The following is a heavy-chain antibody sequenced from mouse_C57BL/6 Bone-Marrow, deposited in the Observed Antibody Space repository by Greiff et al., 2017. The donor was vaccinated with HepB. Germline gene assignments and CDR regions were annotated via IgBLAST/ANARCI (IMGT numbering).Heavy chain of an antibody. CDR2: IHPSDSDT. CDR3: AMWDGYDAGFAY. CDR1: GYTFTSYW. Sequence: QVQLQQPGAELVKPGASVKVSCKASGYTFTSYWMHWVKQRPGQGLEWIGRIHPSDSDTNYNQKFKGKATLTVDKSSSTAYMQLSSLTSEDSAVYYCAMWDGYDAGFAYWGQGTLVTVSA. V-gene: IGHV1-74*01. D-gene: IGHD2-2*01. J-gene: IGHJ3*01.